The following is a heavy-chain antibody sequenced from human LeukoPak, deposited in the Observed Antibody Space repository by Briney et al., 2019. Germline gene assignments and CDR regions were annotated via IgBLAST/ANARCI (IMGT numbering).Heavy chain of an antibody. Sequence: SETLSLTCSVSGDSINSKNYYWGWIRQPPGKGLEWIGTMYYSGSTYYNPSLKSRVTISVDASKNQFSLRLNSVTAADTAVYFCADSGSYYYFDDWGQGTLVTVSS. CDR2: MYYSGST. CDR3: ADSGSYYYFDD. J-gene: IGHJ4*02. D-gene: IGHD3-10*01. V-gene: IGHV4-39*01. CDR1: GDSINSKNYY.